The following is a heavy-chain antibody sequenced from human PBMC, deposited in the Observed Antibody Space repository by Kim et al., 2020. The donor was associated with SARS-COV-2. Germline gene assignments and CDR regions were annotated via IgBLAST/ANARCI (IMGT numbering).Heavy chain of an antibody. CDR2: ISGSGGST. CDR1: GFTFSSYA. D-gene: IGHD6-13*01. CDR3: AKDLPAAAGRENDAFDI. J-gene: IGHJ3*02. Sequence: GGSLRLSCAASGFTFSSYAMSWVRQAPGKGLEWVSAISGSGGSTYYADSVKGRFTISRDNSKNTLYLQMNSLRAEDTAVYYCAKDLPAAAGRENDAFDIWGQGTMVTVSS. V-gene: IGHV3-23*01.